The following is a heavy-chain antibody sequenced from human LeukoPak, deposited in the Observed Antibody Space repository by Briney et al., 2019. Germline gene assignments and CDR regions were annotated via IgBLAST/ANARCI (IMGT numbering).Heavy chain of an antibody. D-gene: IGHD4-11*01. CDR1: GFTFSSYG. CDR2: ISGSGGST. CDR3: AKKKDYGNYLYYFDY. V-gene: IGHV3-23*01. Sequence: GGSLRLSCAASGFTFSSYGMSWVRQAPGKGLEWVSAISGSGGSTYYADSVKGRFTISRDNSKNTLYLQMNSLRAEDTAVYYCAKKKDYGNYLYYFDYWGQGTLVTVSS. J-gene: IGHJ4*02.